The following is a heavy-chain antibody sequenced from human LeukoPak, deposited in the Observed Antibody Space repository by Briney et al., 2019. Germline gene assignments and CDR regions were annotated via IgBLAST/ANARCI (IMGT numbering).Heavy chain of an antibody. Sequence: SETLSLTCAVYGGSFSGYYWSWIRQPPGKGLEWIGEINHSGSTNYNPSLKSRVTISVDTSKNQFSLKLSSVTAADTAVYYCARGGPDDYGGNSGYFLVDYWGQGTLVTVSS. CDR2: INHSGST. CDR3: ARGGPDDYGGNSGYFLVDY. D-gene: IGHD4-23*01. V-gene: IGHV4-34*01. CDR1: GGSFSGYY. J-gene: IGHJ4*02.